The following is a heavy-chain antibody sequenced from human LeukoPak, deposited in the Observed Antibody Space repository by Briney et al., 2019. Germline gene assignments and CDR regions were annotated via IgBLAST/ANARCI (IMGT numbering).Heavy chain of an antibody. CDR1: GESISDYY. Sequence: SETLSLTCAVYGESISDYYWTWIRQFPGKGLEWIGEIHHSKGTNYNPSLKSRLTMSVDRSKNQFSLKLSSVTAADTAIYYCVRATAAGSGRTFDYWAQGSLVPVSS. D-gene: IGHD3-10*01. J-gene: IGHJ4*02. CDR2: IHHSKGT. V-gene: IGHV4-34*01. CDR3: VRATAAGSGRTFDY.